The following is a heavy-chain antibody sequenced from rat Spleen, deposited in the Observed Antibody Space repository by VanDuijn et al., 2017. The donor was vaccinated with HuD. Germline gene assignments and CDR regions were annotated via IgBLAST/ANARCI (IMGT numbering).Heavy chain of an antibody. CDR3: ARHGGSSGYYFDY. V-gene: IGHV5S13*01. CDR2: ISTGGGNT. D-gene: IGHD4-1*01. Sequence: EVQLVESGGGLVQSGRSLKLSCAASGFTFSHYGMAWVRQTPTRGLEWVASISTGGGNTYYPDSVNDRFTISRDNAKSTLYLQMDSLRSEDTASYYCARHGGSSGYYFDYWGQGVMVTVSS. CDR1: GFTFSHYG. J-gene: IGHJ2*01.